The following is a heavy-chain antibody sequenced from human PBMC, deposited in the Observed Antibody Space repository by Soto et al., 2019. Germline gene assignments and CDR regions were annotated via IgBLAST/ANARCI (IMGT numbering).Heavy chain of an antibody. J-gene: IGHJ6*02. CDR2: RKGDGSVT. Sequence: EVQLVESGGGLAQPGGSLRLSCAASGFTFRNFWMSWARQAPGKGLEWVANRKGDGSVTQYVASVEGRFTISRDNAKYSLYLQINSLRVEDTALYYCVIPTRSVRGMGVWGQGTTVTVSS. D-gene: IGHD6-6*01. V-gene: IGHV3-7*03. CDR1: GFTFRNFW. CDR3: VIPTRSVRGMGV.